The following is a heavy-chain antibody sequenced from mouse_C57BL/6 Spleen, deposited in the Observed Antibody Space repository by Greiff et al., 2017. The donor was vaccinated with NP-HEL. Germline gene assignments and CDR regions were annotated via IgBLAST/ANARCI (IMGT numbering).Heavy chain of an antibody. CDR2: INPNYGTT. V-gene: IGHV1-39*01. Sequence: EVQLQESGPELVKPGASVKISCKASGYSFTDYNMNWVKQSTGKSLEWIGVINPNYGTTSYNQKFKGKATLTVDQSSSTAYMQLNSLTSEDSAVYYCARTVITTVVEGYFDVWGTGTTVTVSS. CDR3: ARTVITTVVEGYFDV. D-gene: IGHD1-1*01. J-gene: IGHJ1*03. CDR1: GYSFTDYN.